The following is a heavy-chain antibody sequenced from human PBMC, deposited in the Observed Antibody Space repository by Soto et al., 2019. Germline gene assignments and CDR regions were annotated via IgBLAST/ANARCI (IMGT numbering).Heavy chain of an antibody. D-gene: IGHD5-12*01. CDR2: ISSKSKTI. CDR1: GFTFSSYS. V-gene: IGHV3-48*01. Sequence: EVQLVESGGALVQPGGSLRLSCAASGFTFSSYSMNWVRQAAGKGLEWLSYISSKSKTIFYADSVKGRFTISRDNAKDSLYLQMSSLRAEDTAVYYCAREDILGARSFDYWGQGTLVTVSS. CDR3: AREDILGARSFDY. J-gene: IGHJ4*02.